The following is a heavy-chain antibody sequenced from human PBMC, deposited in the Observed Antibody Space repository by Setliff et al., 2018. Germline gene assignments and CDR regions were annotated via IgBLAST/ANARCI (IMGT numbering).Heavy chain of an antibody. CDR1: GYTFTSYD. J-gene: IGHJ6*02. Sequence: ASVKVSCKASGYTFTSYDINWVRQATGQGLEWMGWMNPNSGNTGYAQKFQGRVTMTRNTSISTAYMELSSLRSEDTAVYYCARERAYYYGSGSYYYHPGMDVWGQGTTVTVSS. D-gene: IGHD3-10*01. CDR3: ARERAYYYGSGSYYYHPGMDV. V-gene: IGHV1-8*02. CDR2: MNPNSGNT.